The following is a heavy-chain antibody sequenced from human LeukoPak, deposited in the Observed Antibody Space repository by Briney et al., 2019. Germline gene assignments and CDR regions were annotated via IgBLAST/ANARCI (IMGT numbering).Heavy chain of an antibody. V-gene: IGHV3-30-3*01. Sequence: GGSLRLSCAASGFTFSSYAMHWVRQAPGKGLEWVAVISYDGSNKYYADSVKGRFTISRDNSKNTLYLQMNSLRAEDTAVYYCARSSHTSLPVDVWGKGTTVTVSS. CDR2: ISYDGSNK. CDR3: ARSSHTSLPVDV. D-gene: IGHD2-2*01. CDR1: GFTFSSYA. J-gene: IGHJ6*04.